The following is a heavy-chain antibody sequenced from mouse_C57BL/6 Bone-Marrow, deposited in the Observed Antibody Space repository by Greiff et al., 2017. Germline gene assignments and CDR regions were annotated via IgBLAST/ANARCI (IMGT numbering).Heavy chain of an antibody. CDR2: IYPRSGNT. CDR3: AREGYLGFGY. J-gene: IGHJ2*01. CDR1: GYTFTSYG. V-gene: IGHV1-81*01. D-gene: IGHD2-2*01. Sequence: QVQLQQSGAELARPGASVKLSCKASGYTFTSYGISWVKQRTGQGLEWIGEIYPRSGNTYYNEKFKGKATLTADKSSSTAYMELRSLTSEDSAVYFCAREGYLGFGYWGQGTTLTVSA.